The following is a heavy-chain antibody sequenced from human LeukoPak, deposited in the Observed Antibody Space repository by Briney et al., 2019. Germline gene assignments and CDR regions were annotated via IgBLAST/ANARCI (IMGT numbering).Heavy chain of an antibody. V-gene: IGHV4-30-4*08. J-gene: IGHJ4*02. D-gene: IGHD3-22*01. CDR2: IYHSGST. Sequence: SETLSLTCTVSGGSISSGGYYWSWIRQHPGKGLEWIGYIYHSGSTYFNPSLKSRVTISVDTSKNQFSLRLSSVTAADTAVYYCARGPDSSGYYYFDFWGQGTLVTVSS. CDR3: ARGPDSSGYYYFDF. CDR1: GGSISSGGYY.